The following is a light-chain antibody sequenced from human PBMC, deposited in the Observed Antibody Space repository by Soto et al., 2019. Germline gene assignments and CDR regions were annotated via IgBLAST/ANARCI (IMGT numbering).Light chain of an antibody. CDR2: DTS. Sequence: DIQLTQSPSSLSASVGDRVSVTCQASQDISDDLNWYQQKSGKAPKVLIYDTSNLKTGFPSRFSGSGSGTDFTFTITSLQPKEVGTYYCQHYDHIRWTFGQGTKVEIK. CDR3: QHYDHIRWT. V-gene: IGKV1-33*01. CDR1: QDISDD. J-gene: IGKJ1*01.